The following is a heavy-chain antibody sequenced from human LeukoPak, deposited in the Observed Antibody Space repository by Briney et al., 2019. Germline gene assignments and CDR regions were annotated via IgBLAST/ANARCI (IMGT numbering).Heavy chain of an antibody. CDR2: ISFNGGST. V-gene: IGHV3-64*01. CDR1: GFTFSSYE. D-gene: IGHD6-6*01. J-gene: IGHJ4*02. CDR3: ARRSVSSSFFVDY. Sequence: GGSLRLSRAASGFTFSSYEMNWVRPAPGKGLEYVSAISFNGGSTYYANSVKGRFTISRDNSKNTLYLQMGSLREEDEAVYYCARRSVSSSFFVDYWGQGTLVTVSS.